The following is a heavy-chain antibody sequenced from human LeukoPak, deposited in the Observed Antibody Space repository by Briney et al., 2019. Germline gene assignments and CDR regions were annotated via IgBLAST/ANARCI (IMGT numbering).Heavy chain of an antibody. J-gene: IGHJ4*02. CDR2: ISSSGSTI. CDR3: AKDRRAGSYDY. Sequence: PGGSLRLSCAASGFTFSSYEMNWVRQAPGKGLEWVSYISSSGSTIYYADSVKGRFTISRDNSKNTLYLQMNSLRAEDTAVYYCAKDRRAGSYDYWGQGTLVTVSS. D-gene: IGHD3-10*01. CDR1: GFTFSSYE. V-gene: IGHV3-48*03.